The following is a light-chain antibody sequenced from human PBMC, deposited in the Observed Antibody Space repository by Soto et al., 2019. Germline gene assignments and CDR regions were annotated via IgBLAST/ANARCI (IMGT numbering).Light chain of an antibody. CDR3: QQYDSSPLT. Sequence: EIVLTQSPGTLSLSPGERATLSCRASQSVSSSYLSWYQQKPGQAPRLLIYGASSRATGIPAMFSGSGSGTDFTLTISRLEPEDFAVYYCQQYDSSPLTFGEGTKVEIK. J-gene: IGKJ4*01. V-gene: IGKV3-20*01. CDR1: QSVSSSY. CDR2: GAS.